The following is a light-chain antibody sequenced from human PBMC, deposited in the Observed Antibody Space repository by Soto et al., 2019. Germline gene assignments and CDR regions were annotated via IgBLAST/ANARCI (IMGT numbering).Light chain of an antibody. Sequence: EIVMTQSPATLSLSPGERATLSCRAGQSVSSYLAWYQQKPGQAPRLLIYDASNRATGVPARFSGSGSGTHFTLTISSLEPEDFAVYYCLQRDKYGSSPITFGQGTRLEI. CDR3: LQRDKYGSSPIT. CDR1: QSVSSY. CDR2: DAS. V-gene: IGKV3-11*01. J-gene: IGKJ5*01.